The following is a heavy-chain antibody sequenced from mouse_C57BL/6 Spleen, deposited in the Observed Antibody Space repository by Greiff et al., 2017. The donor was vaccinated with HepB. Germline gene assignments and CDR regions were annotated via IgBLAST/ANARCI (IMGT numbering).Heavy chain of an antibody. CDR3: ARSFLLA. J-gene: IGHJ4*01. V-gene: IGHV7-3*01. CDR2: IRNKANGYTT. CDR1: GFTFTDYY. Sequence: EVKLQESGGGLVQPGGSLSLSCAASGFTFTDYYMSWVRQPPGKALEWLGFIRNKANGYTTDYSASVKGRFTISRDNSQSILYLQMNALRAEDSATYYCARSFLLAWGQGTSVTVSS. D-gene: IGHD1-1*01.